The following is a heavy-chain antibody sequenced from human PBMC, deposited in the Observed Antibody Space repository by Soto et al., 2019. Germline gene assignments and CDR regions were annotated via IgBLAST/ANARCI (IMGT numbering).Heavy chain of an antibody. Sequence: HLVQSGPEVKKPGASITVSCKTSGDTFTNFGLSWVRPAPGQGLEWMGWIATYNSNRNYAQKFQGRLTLTTDTSTSTAYMELKNLGYDDTAVYYCARVVRGVVNWFDPWGQGTLVTVSS. CDR3: ARVVRGVVNWFDP. CDR2: IATYNSNR. CDR1: GDTFTNFG. D-gene: IGHD3-10*01. J-gene: IGHJ5*02. V-gene: IGHV1-18*01.